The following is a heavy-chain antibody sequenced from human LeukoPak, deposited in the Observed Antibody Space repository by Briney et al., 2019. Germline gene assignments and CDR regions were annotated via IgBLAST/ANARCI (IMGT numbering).Heavy chain of an antibody. CDR3: ARRRVNDAFDI. CDR1: GGSISSGSYY. D-gene: IGHD4-23*01. Sequence: SQTLSLTCTVSGGSISSGSYYWSWIRQPPGKGLEWIGEINHSGSTNYNPSLKSRVTISVDTSKNQFSLKLSSVTAADTAVYYCARRRVNDAFDIWGQGTMVTVSS. J-gene: IGHJ3*02. CDR2: INHSGST. V-gene: IGHV4-39*07.